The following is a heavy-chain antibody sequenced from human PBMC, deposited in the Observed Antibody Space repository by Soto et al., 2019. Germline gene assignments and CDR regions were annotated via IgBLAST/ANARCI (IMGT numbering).Heavy chain of an antibody. J-gene: IGHJ6*02. Sequence: PGEALKISRKGSWYRFSRYLIGRVRPIPRKGLEWMGIIYPGDSDTRYSPSFQGQVTISADKSISTAYLQWSSLKASDTAMYYCARLTDSSWYRDYGMDVWGQGTTVTVSS. CDR1: WYRFSRYL. D-gene: IGHD6-13*01. CDR3: ARLTDSSWYRDYGMDV. V-gene: IGHV5-51*01. CDR2: IYPGDSDT.